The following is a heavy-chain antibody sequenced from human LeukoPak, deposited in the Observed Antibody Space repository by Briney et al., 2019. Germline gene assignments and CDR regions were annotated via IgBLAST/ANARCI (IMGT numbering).Heavy chain of an antibody. CDR2: IRDSGEA. J-gene: IGHJ5*02. CDR3: ARDRAANQDWVEFDP. V-gene: IGHV3-66*03. D-gene: IGHD3/OR15-3a*01. Sequence: QPGGSLRLSCAVSGFRVSGYYMSWVRQAPGKGLEWVGLIRDSGEAFYADFARGRFAISRDESENTLYLQMNSLRVEDTAVYFCARDRAANQDWVEFDPWGQGTPVIVSS. CDR1: GFRVSGYY.